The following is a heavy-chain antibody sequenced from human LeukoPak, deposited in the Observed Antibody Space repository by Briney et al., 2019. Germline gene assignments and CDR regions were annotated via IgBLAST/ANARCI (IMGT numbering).Heavy chain of an antibody. CDR3: ARGGLAARRPVDY. J-gene: IGHJ4*02. D-gene: IGHD6-6*01. V-gene: IGHV4-34*01. Sequence: PSETLSLTCAVYGGSFSGYYWSWIRQPPGKGLERIGEINHSGSTNYNPSLKSRVTISVDTSKNQFSLKLSSVTAADTAVYYCARGGLAARRPVDYWGQGTLVTVSS. CDR2: INHSGST. CDR1: GGSFSGYY.